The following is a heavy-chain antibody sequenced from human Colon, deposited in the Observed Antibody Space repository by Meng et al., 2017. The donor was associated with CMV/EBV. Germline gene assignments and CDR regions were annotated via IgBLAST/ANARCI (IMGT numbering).Heavy chain of an antibody. CDR1: GFTFRNFW. CDR3: ARGFYDILTGYSY. V-gene: IGHV3-53*01. J-gene: IGHJ4*02. D-gene: IGHD3-9*01. CDR2: IYAGGST. Sequence: GESLKISCAASGFTFRNFWMNWVRQAPGKGLEWVSVIYAGGSTYYADSVKGRFTISRDNSKNTLYLQMDILRAEDTAVYYCARGFYDILTGYSYWGQGTLVTVSS.